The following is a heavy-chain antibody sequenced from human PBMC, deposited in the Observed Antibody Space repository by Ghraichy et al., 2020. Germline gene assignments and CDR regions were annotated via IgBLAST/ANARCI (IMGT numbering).Heavy chain of an antibody. CDR3: ARTSSYLPSYFDH. J-gene: IGHJ4*02. Sequence: SQTLSLTCTVSGDSISSGGSSWSWIRQPPGKGLEWIGNLYHSESTYYNPSLKSRVTISVDRSKSQFSLRLSSVTVADTAVYYCARTSSYLPSYFDHWGQGILVTVSS. D-gene: IGHD2-2*01. CDR2: LYHSEST. V-gene: IGHV4-30-2*01. CDR1: GDSISSGGSS.